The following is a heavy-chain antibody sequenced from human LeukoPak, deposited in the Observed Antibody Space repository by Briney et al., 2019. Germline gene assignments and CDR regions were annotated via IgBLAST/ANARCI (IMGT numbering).Heavy chain of an antibody. V-gene: IGHV4-38-2*01. D-gene: IGHD3-22*01. CDR1: GYSIGSGYY. CDR2: IYHSGST. J-gene: IGHJ6*03. Sequence: SETLSLTCAVSGYSIGSGYYWGWIRQPPGKGLEWIGSIYHSGSTYYNPSLKSRVTISVDTSKNQFSLKLSSVTAADTAVYYCARGLTVGYDSSGYYPIYYYYYMDVWGKGTTVTVSS. CDR3: ARGLTVGYDSSGYYPIYYYYYMDV.